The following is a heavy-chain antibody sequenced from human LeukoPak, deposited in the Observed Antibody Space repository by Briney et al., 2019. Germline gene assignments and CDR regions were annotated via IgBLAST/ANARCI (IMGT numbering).Heavy chain of an antibody. CDR2: IIPIFGTA. D-gene: IGHD2-2*02. Sequence: ASVKVSCKASGGTFSSYAISWVRQAPGQGLGWMGGIIPIFGTANYAQKFQGRVTITADESTSTAYMELSSLRSEDTAVYYCAREGIPAAIDTSKYFQHWGQGTLVTVSS. V-gene: IGHV1-69*13. CDR3: AREGIPAAIDTSKYFQH. CDR1: GGTFSSYA. J-gene: IGHJ1*01.